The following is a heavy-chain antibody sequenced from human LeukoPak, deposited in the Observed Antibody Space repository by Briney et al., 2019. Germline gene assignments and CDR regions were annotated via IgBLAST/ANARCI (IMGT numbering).Heavy chain of an antibody. V-gene: IGHV3-23*01. CDR3: AKMRGQYYHSYYMDA. J-gene: IGHJ6*03. CDR2: ILGSDANT. Sequence: GGSLRLSCAASGFTFSSYAMTWVRQAPGKGLEWVSTILGSDANTFYADSVKGRFTISRDNSRNTLYLQMNSLTAEDTAVYYCAKMRGQYYHSYYMDAWGKGTTVTVSS. CDR1: GFTFSSYA.